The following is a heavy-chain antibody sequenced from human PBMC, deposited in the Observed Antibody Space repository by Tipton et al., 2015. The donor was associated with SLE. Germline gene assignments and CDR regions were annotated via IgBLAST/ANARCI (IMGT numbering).Heavy chain of an antibody. CDR3: AKRPVGTVYYFDY. V-gene: IGHV3-23*01. D-gene: IGHD1-26*01. J-gene: IGHJ4*02. CDR2: ITARGRDT. CDR1: GLTLSDYA. Sequence: SLRLSCAVSGLTLSDYAMTWVRQAPGKGPEWVSSITARGRDTFYAGSVKGRFTISRDNSKNTLYLQMNNLRTEDTALYYCAKRPVGTVYYFDYWGQGTLVTVSS.